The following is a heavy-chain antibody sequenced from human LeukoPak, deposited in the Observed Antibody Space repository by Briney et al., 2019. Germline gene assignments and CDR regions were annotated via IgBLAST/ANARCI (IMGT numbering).Heavy chain of an antibody. D-gene: IGHD3-10*01. CDR2: INPNSGGT. Sequence: ASVTVSCKASGYTFTGYYMHWVRQAPGQGLEWMGWINPNSGGTNYAQKFQGRVTMTRDTSISTAYMELSRLRSDDTAVYYCARDNYYGSGALGKNWFDPWGQGTLVTVSS. CDR1: GYTFTGYY. V-gene: IGHV1-2*02. CDR3: ARDNYYGSGALGKNWFDP. J-gene: IGHJ5*02.